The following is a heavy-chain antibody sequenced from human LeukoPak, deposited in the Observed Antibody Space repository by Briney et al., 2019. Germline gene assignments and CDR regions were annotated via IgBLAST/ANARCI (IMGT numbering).Heavy chain of an antibody. D-gene: IGHD6-19*01. Sequence: SETLSLTCAVYGGSFSGYYWSWIRQPPGKGLEWIGEINHSGSTNYNPSLKSRVTISVDTSKNQFSLKLSSVTAADTAVYYCARQKTYSSGWYFRYYYMDVWGKGTTVTISS. CDR1: GGSFSGYY. V-gene: IGHV4-34*01. CDR2: INHSGST. J-gene: IGHJ6*03. CDR3: ARQKTYSSGWYFRYYYMDV.